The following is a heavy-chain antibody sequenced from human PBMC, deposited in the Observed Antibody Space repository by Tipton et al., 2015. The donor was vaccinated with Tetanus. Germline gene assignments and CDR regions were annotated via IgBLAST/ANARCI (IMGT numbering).Heavy chain of an antibody. CDR1: GGSISSGGYY. D-gene: IGHD6-6*01. J-gene: IGHJ3*02. V-gene: IGHV4-31*03. CDR2: IYYSGST. Sequence: TLSLTCTVSGGSISSGGYYWSWIRQHPGKGLEWIGYIYYSGSTYYNPSLKSRVTISVDTSKNQFSLKLSSVTAADTAVYYCAVTRVIAARTDAFDILGQGTMVTVSS. CDR3: AVTRVIAARTDAFDI.